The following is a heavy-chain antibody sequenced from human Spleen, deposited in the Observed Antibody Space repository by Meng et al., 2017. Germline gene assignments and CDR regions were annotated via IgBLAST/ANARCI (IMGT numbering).Heavy chain of an antibody. CDR3: AKDLATLAD. J-gene: IGHJ4*02. V-gene: IGHV3-23*01. CDR1: GFIFNSYT. CDR2: ISGSGVSI. Sequence: GESLKISCAASGFIFNSYTMSWVRQAPGKGLAWVSTISGSGVSIYYADSVKGRFTVSRDNSKNTLYLQMNSLGAGETAVYYCAKDLATLADWGQGTLVSVSS. D-gene: IGHD5-12*01.